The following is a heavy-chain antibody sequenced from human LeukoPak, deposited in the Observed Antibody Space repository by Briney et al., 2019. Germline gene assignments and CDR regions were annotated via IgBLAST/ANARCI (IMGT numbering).Heavy chain of an antibody. D-gene: IGHD3-10*01. CDR2: IYYSGRT. J-gene: IGHJ6*03. Sequence: SETLSLTCTVSGGSISSSSYYWGWLRQPPGKGLEGLGSIYYSGRTYSNPFLKSGVTISVDTSKNQFSLRLSSVTAADTAVYYCARCAITMVRGVIIPTWGYYYYYLDVWGKGTTVTVSS. V-gene: IGHV4-39*01. CDR1: GGSISSSSYY. CDR3: ARCAITMVRGVIIPTWGYYYYYLDV.